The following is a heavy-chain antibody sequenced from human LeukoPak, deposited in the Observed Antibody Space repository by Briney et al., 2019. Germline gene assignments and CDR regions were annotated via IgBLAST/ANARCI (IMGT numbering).Heavy chain of an antibody. D-gene: IGHD3-9*01. V-gene: IGHV3-48*01. CDR3: ASSSTYYDILTGGLFDY. CDR1: GFTFSSYS. J-gene: IGHJ4*02. Sequence: GGSLRLSCAASGFTFSSYSMSWVRQAPGKGLEWVSYISSSSSTIYYADSVKGRFTISRDNAKNSLYLQMNSLRAEDTAVYYCASSSTYYDILTGGLFDYWGQGTLVTVSS. CDR2: ISSSSSTI.